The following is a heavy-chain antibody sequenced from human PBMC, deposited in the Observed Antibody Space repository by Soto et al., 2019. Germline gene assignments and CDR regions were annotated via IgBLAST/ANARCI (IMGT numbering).Heavy chain of an antibody. CDR2: INPNSCGT. CDR1: GYTFTGYY. J-gene: IGHJ4*02. V-gene: IGHV1-2*02. Sequence: QVQLVQSGAEVKKPGASVKVSCQASGYTFTGYYMHWVRQAPGQGLEWMGWINPNSCGTNYAQKFQGRVTMPSDTYISKAYMELSRLRSDETAVYDCARVSQYYGSGSMEADYWGQGTLVTVSS. CDR3: ARVSQYYGSGSMEADY. D-gene: IGHD3-10*01.